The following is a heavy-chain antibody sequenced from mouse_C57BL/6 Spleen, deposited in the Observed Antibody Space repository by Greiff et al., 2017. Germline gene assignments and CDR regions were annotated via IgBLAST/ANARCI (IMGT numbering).Heavy chain of an antibody. D-gene: IGHD1-1*01. V-gene: IGHV1-61*01. CDR3: ARGLLRSFAY. J-gene: IGHJ3*01. CDR2: IYPSDSET. Sequence: VQLQQPGAELVRPGSSVKLSCKASGYTFTSYWMDWVKQRPGQGLEWIGNIYPSDSETHYNQKFKDKATLTVDKSSSTAYMQLSSLTSEDSAVYYCARGLLRSFAYWGQGTLVTVSA. CDR1: GYTFTSYW.